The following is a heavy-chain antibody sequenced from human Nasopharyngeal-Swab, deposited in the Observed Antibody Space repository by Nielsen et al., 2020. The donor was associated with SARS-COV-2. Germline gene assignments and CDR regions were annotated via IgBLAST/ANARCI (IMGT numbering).Heavy chain of an antibody. CDR2: IYYSGST. CDR1: GGSISSSSYY. Sequence: SETLSLTCTVSGGSISSSSYYWGWIRQPPGKGLEWIGSIYYSGSTYYNPSLKSRVTISVDTSKNQFSLKLSSVTAADTAVYYCARGKAVTYDYRGQGTLVTVSS. J-gene: IGHJ4*02. D-gene: IGHD4-17*01. CDR3: ARGKAVTYDY. V-gene: IGHV4-39*07.